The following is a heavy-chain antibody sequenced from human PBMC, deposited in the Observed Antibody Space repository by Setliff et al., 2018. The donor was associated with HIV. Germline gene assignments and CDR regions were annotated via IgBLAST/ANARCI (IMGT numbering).Heavy chain of an antibody. CDR1: GYTFTSYY. J-gene: IGHJ4*01. Sequence: GASVKVSCKASGYTFTSYYMHWVRQAPGQGLEWTGVINTSGGSAGYAEKFRGRVTMTRDTSTNTVYMDLRNLRSEDTAVYYCARNQGDSSGWYAGDFWGHGTLVTVSS. V-gene: IGHV1-46*01. D-gene: IGHD6-19*01. CDR3: ARNQGDSSGWYAGDF. CDR2: INTSGGSA.